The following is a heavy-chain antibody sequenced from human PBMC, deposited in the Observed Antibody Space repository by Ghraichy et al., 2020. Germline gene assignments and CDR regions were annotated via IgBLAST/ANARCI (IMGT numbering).Heavy chain of an antibody. Sequence: GGSLRLSCAASGFTFSRYSMSWVRQAPGKGLEWVLSISASGGGTYYADSVKGRFTISRDNSKNTLYLQMNSLRAEDTALYYCVKEVSGDYVRWFDPWGQGILVTVSS. CDR3: VKEVSGDYVRWFDP. CDR1: GFTFSRYS. D-gene: IGHD4-17*01. CDR2: ISASGGGT. V-gene: IGHV3-23*01. J-gene: IGHJ5*02.